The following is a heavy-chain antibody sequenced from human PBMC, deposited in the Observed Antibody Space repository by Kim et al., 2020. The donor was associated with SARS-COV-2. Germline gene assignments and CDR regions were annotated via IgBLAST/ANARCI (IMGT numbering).Heavy chain of an antibody. CDR3: AKGGGPDYYGSGSYRSGIPDYYYYGMDV. CDR2: IYSGGSST. D-gene: IGHD3-10*01. V-gene: IGHV3-23*03. Sequence: GGSLRLSCAASGFTFSSYAMSWVRQAPGKGLEWVSVIYSGGSSTYYADSVKGRFTISRDNSKNTLYLQMNSLRAEDTAVYYCAKGGGPDYYGSGSYRSGIPDYYYYGMDVWGQGTTVTVSS. J-gene: IGHJ6*02. CDR1: GFTFSSYA.